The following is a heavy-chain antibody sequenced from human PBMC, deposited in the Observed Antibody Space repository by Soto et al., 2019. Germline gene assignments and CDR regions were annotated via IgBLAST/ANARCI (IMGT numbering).Heavy chain of an antibody. V-gene: IGHV1-69*13. CDR2: IIPIFGTA. D-gene: IGHD3-16*02. Sequence: GASVKVSCKASGGTFSSYAISWVRQAPGQGLEWMGGIIPIFGTANYAQKFQGRATITADESTSTAYMELSSLRSEDTAVYYCARDVRRLRLGELSPINWFDPWGQGTLLTVSS. CDR1: GGTFSSYA. CDR3: ARDVRRLRLGELSPINWFDP. J-gene: IGHJ5*02.